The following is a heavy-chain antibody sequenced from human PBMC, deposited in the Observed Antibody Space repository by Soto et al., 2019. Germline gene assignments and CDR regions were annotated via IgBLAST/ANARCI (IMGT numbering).Heavy chain of an antibody. CDR3: AAGHRDSSGHYYSYYGMEF. Sequence: QVQLVQSGAEVKKPGSSVKVSCKASGGTFSSYAISWVRQAPGQGLEWMGGIIPIFGTANYAQKFQGRVTNGADESTIRAYMELGRLRTEDTAVYYCAAGHRDSSGHYYSYYGMEFWGQGTTVPFS. V-gene: IGHV1-69*12. CDR1: GGTFSSYA. D-gene: IGHD3-22*01. CDR2: IIPIFGTA. J-gene: IGHJ6*01.